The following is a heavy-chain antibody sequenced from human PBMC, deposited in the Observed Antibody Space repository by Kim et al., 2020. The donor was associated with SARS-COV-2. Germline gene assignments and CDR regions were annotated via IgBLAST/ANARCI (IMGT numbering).Heavy chain of an antibody. Sequence: ASVKVSCKASGYTFTSYAMNWVRQAPGQGLEWMGWINTNTGNPTYAQGFTGRFVFSLDTSVSTAYLQISSLKAEDTAVYYCRVDYDILTGPNFYYYGMDVWGQGTTVTVSS. D-gene: IGHD3-9*01. V-gene: IGHV7-4-1*02. CDR2: INTNTGNP. CDR3: RVDYDILTGPNFYYYGMDV. J-gene: IGHJ6*02. CDR1: GYTFTSYA.